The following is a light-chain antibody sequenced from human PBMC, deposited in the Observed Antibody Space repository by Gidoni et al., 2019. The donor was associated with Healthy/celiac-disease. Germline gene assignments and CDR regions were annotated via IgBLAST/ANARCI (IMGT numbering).Light chain of an antibody. J-gene: IGKJ1*01. CDR3: QQYGSSPGRA. CDR1: QSVSSSY. V-gene: IGKV3-20*01. CDR2: GAS. Sequence: IVLTPSPGTLSLSPGERATLSCRASQSVSSSYLAWYQQKPGQAPRLLIYGASSRATGIPDRFSGSGSGTDFTLTISRLEPEDFAVYYCQQYGSSPGRAFGQGTKVEIK.